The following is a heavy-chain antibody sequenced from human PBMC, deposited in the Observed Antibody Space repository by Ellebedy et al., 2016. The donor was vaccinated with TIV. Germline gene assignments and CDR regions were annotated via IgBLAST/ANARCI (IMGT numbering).Heavy chain of an antibody. CDR3: ARLNYGSGSYRDYYYGLDV. J-gene: IGHJ6*02. Sequence: MPSETLSLTCTVSGASISSYFWNWIRQTPRKGLEWIGNIYHSGSTNYNPSLKSRVTLSVDTSKNQFSLRLSSVTAADTAVYYCARLNYGSGSYRDYYYGLDVWGQGTTVTVSS. CDR2: IYHSGST. CDR1: GASISSYF. V-gene: IGHV4-59*08. D-gene: IGHD3-10*01.